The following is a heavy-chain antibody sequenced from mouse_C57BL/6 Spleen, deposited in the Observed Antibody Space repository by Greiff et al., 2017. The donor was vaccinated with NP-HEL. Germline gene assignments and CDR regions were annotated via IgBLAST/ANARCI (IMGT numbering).Heavy chain of an antibody. V-gene: IGHV1-26*01. Sequence: VQLQQSGPELVKPGASVKISCKASGYTFTDYYMNWVKQSHGKSLEWIGDINPNNGGTSYNQKFKGKATLTVDKSSSTAYMELRSLTSEDSAVYYCARPDYYGSSPYAMDYWGQGTSVTVSS. D-gene: IGHD1-1*01. CDR3: ARPDYYGSSPYAMDY. J-gene: IGHJ4*01. CDR2: INPNNGGT. CDR1: GYTFTDYY.